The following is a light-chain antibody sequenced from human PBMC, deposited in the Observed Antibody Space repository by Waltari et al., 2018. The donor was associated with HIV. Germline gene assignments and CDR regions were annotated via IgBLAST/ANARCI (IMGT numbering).Light chain of an antibody. CDR3: AVLDDTLGGGV. Sequence: QSVLTQPPSASATPWQKVTISCSGGTATSGANFVLWFQQFPGTAPQLLIYRDNLRHSGVPARFSGSKSGTSASLTISGLRSDDEAHYFCAVLDDTLGGGVFGGGTKLTVL. V-gene: IGLV1-47*01. CDR2: RDN. CDR1: TATSGANF. J-gene: IGLJ2*01.